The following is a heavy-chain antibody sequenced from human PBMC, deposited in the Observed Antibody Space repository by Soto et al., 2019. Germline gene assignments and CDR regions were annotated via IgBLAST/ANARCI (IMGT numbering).Heavy chain of an antibody. J-gene: IGHJ5*02. CDR3: ARQATGYYYGWFDP. CDR2: IFYSGGT. CDR1: GGAILDSTYY. Sequence: QLLLQESGPGLVKPSETLSLTCTVSGGAILDSTYYWAWIRQPPGKGLEWIGTIFYSGGTFYTPSVKSRVTMSVDTSKNQFSLKLTSVTAADTAVYFCARQATGYYYGWFDPWGQGTLVTVSS. V-gene: IGHV4-39*01. D-gene: IGHD3-22*01.